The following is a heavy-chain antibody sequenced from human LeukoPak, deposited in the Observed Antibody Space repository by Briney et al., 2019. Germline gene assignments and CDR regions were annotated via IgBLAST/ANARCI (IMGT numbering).Heavy chain of an antibody. CDR1: GGSISSYY. V-gene: IGHV4-59*01. J-gene: IGHJ5*02. CDR2: IYYSGIT. Sequence: SETLSLTCTVSGGSISSYYYIWIRQPPGKGLEWIGYIYYSGITNYNPSLKSRVTMSVDTSKNQFSLKLTSVTAADTAVYYCARVLLSSGYSTWGQGTLVTVSS. D-gene: IGHD3-22*01. CDR3: ARVLLSSGYST.